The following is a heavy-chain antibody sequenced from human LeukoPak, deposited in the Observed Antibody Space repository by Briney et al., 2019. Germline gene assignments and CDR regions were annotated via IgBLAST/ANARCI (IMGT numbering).Heavy chain of an antibody. CDR1: GGSISSGGYY. D-gene: IGHD6-25*01. Sequence: SETLSLTCTVSGGSISSGGYYWSWIRQHPGKGLEWIGYIYYSGSTYYNPSLKSRVTISVDTSKNQFSLKLSSVTAADTAVYYCARGARSGIVGWSDPWGQGTLVTVSS. CDR2: IYYSGST. V-gene: IGHV4-31*03. J-gene: IGHJ5*02. CDR3: ARGARSGIVGWSDP.